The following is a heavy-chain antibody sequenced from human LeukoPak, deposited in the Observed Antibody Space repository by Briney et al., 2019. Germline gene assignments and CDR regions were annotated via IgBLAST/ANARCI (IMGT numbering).Heavy chain of an antibody. CDR1: GGSFSGYY. CDR3: ARGGSSGWYGTDDAFDI. V-gene: IGHV4-34*01. D-gene: IGHD6-19*01. CDR2: INHSGST. J-gene: IGHJ3*02. Sequence: SETLSLTCAVYGGSFSGYYWSWIRQPPGKGLEWIGEINHSGSTNYNPSLKSRVTISVDTSKNQFSLKLSSVTAADTAAYYCARGGSSGWYGTDDAFDIWGQGTMVTVSS.